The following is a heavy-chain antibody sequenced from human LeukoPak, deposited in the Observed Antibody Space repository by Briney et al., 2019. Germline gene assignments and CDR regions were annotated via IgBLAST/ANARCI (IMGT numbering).Heavy chain of an antibody. CDR3: ARDADLGTTITGAFDI. CDR2: IRYDEINK. CDR1: GFTFSYYG. Sequence: PGGSLRLSCAASGFTFSYYGIHWVRQAPGKGLEWVAFIRYDEINKYYADSVKGRFTISRDNSKDTLYLQMNSLRAEDTAVYYCARDADLGTTITGAFDIWGQGTMVTVSA. V-gene: IGHV3-30*02. D-gene: IGHD5-24*01. J-gene: IGHJ3*02.